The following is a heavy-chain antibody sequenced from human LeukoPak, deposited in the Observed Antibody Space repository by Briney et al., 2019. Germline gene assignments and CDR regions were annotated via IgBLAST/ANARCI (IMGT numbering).Heavy chain of an antibody. Sequence: PGGSLRLSCAASGFTFSNAWMSWVRQAPGKGLEWVGRIKSKTDGGTTDYAAPVKGRFTISRDDSKNTLYLQMNSLKTEDTAVYYCTTNGEGHFDWLLEVISNYWGQGTLITVSS. V-gene: IGHV3-15*01. D-gene: IGHD3-9*01. CDR3: TTNGEGHFDWLLEVISNY. CDR1: GFTFSNAW. CDR2: IKSKTDGGTT. J-gene: IGHJ4*02.